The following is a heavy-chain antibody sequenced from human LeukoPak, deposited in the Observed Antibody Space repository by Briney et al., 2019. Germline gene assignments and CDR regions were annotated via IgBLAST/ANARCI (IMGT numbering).Heavy chain of an antibody. CDR3: ARDGPSSRSPGYFDY. J-gene: IGHJ4*02. V-gene: IGHV3-30*03. Sequence: PGGSLRLSCAASGFTFSSYSMNWIRQAPGKGLEWVAVISYDGSNKYYADSVKGRFTISRDNSKNTLYLQMNSLRAEDTAVYYCARDGPSSRSPGYFDYWGQGTLVTVSS. CDR1: GFTFSSYS. D-gene: IGHD6-13*01. CDR2: ISYDGSNK.